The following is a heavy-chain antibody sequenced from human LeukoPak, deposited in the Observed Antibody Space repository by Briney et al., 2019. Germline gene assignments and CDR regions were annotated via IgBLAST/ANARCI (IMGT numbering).Heavy chain of an antibody. CDR1: GGSISSSSYY. CDR3: ARDQCSSTSCYRLMAAYNWFDP. D-gene: IGHD2-2*02. J-gene: IGHJ5*02. Sequence: SETLSLTCTVSGGSISSSSYYWGWIRQPPGKGLEWLGSIYYSGSTYYNPSLKSRVTISVDTSKNQFSLKLSSVTAADTAVYYCARDQCSSTSCYRLMAAYNWFDPWGQGTLVTVSS. CDR2: IYYSGST. V-gene: IGHV4-39*07.